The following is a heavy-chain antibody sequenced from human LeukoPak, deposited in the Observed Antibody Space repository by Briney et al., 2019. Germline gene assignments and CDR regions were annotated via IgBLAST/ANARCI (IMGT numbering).Heavy chain of an antibody. CDR2: ISYDGSNK. J-gene: IGHJ4*02. CDR1: GFPFSSYG. D-gene: IGHD6-25*01. Sequence: GRSLRLSCAASGFPFSSYGMHWVRQAPGKGLEWVAVISYDGSNKYYADSVKGRFTISRDNSKNTLYLQMNSLRAEDTAVYYCAKVCGYGSSNYFDYWGQGTLVTVSS. V-gene: IGHV3-30*18. CDR3: AKVCGYGSSNYFDY.